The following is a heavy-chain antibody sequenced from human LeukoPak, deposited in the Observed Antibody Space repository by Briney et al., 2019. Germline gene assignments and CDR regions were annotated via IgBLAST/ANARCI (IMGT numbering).Heavy chain of an antibody. D-gene: IGHD3-22*01. Sequence: PGGSLRLSCAASGFTLSSNYMSWVRQAPGKGLEWVSLIYSGVITYYTDSVTGRFTISRDNSKNTLYLQMNSLRAEDTAVYYCARVPLNYYDSSGPSITHWYFDLGGRGTLVTVS. J-gene: IGHJ2*01. CDR1: GFTLSSNY. V-gene: IGHV3-66*02. CDR3: ARVPLNYYDSSGPSITHWYFDL. CDR2: IYSGVIT.